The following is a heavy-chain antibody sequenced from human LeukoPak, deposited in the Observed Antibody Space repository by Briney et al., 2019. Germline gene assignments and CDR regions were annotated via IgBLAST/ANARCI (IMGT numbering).Heavy chain of an antibody. D-gene: IGHD3-10*01. Sequence: GGSLRLSCAASGFTFSSYGMHWVRQAPGKGLEWVAVIWYDGSNKYYADSVKGRFTISRDNSKNTLYLQMNSLRAEDTAVYYCARGRGSGSYYNGPEYFQHWGQGTLVTVSS. CDR1: GFTFSSYG. V-gene: IGHV3-33*01. CDR3: ARGRGSGSYYNGPEYFQH. J-gene: IGHJ1*01. CDR2: IWYDGSNK.